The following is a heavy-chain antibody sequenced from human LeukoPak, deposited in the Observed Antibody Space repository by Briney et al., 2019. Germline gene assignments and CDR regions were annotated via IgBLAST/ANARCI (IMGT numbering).Heavy chain of an antibody. Sequence: GGSLRLPCAASGFTFSSYAMHWVRQDPGKGLEWVAVISYDGSNKYYADSVKGRFTISRDNSKNTLYLQMNSLRAEDTAVYYCARFASIAGDYWGQGTLVTVSS. CDR2: ISYDGSNK. CDR3: ARFASIAGDY. J-gene: IGHJ4*02. CDR1: GFTFSSYA. V-gene: IGHV3-30*04. D-gene: IGHD6-6*01.